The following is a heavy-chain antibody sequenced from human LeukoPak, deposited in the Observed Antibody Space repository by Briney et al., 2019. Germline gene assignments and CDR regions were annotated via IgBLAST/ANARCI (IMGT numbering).Heavy chain of an antibody. V-gene: IGHV3-21*01. CDR2: ISSSSSYI. D-gene: IGHD3-16*02. CDR3: AKVLITFGGVIVYDPIDY. CDR1: GFTFSSYS. J-gene: IGHJ4*02. Sequence: GGSLRLSCAASGFTFSSYSMNWVRQAPGKGLEWVSSISSSSSYIYYADSVKGRFTISRDNAKNTLYLQMNSLRAEDTAVYYCAKVLITFGGVIVYDPIDYWGQGTLVTVSS.